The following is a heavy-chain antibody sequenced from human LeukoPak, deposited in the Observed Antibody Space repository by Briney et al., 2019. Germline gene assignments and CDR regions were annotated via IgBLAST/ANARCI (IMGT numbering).Heavy chain of an antibody. D-gene: IGHD1-1*01. CDR1: GFTFTTYY. CDR2: ISQDGRTK. V-gene: IGHV3-7*01. CDR3: ARENWSNDY. J-gene: IGHJ4*02. Sequence: PGGSLRLPCAASGFTFTTYYMTWVRQAPGKGLEWRANISQDGRTKYYADSVEGRFAISRDNAINSVFLQMNSVRAEDTAVYYCARENWSNDYWGQGTLVTVSS.